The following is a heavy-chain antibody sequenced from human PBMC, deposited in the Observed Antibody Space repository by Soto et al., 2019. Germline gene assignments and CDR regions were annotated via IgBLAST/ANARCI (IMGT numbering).Heavy chain of an antibody. CDR2: IRSKAYGGTT. CDR1: GFTFGDYA. V-gene: IGHV3-49*03. D-gene: IGHD3-3*01. Sequence: GGSLRLSCTASGFTFGDYAMSWFRQAPGKGLERVGFIRSKAYGGTTEYAASVKGRFTISRDDSKSIAYLQMNSLKTEDTAVYYCTRGVPNYDFWSGNYYYYGMDVWGQGTTVTVSS. J-gene: IGHJ6*02. CDR3: TRGVPNYDFWSGNYYYYGMDV.